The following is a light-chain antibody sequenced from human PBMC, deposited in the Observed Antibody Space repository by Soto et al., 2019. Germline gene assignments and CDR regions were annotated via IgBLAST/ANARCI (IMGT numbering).Light chain of an antibody. CDR2: DAS. J-gene: IGKJ4*01. V-gene: IGKV1-5*01. CDR3: QRYNSYPLT. CDR1: QSISSW. Sequence: DIQMTQSPSTLSASVGDRATITFRASQSISSWLAWYQQKPGKAPKLLIYDASSLESGVPSRFSGSGSGTEFTLTISSLQPDDFATYYCQRYNSYPLTFGGGTKVDIK.